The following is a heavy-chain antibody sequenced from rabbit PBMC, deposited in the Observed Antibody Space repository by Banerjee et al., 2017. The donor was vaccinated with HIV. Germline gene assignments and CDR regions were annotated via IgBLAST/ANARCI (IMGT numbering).Heavy chain of an antibody. CDR3: ARDYPGVYWGFNL. Sequence: QSVEESGGGLVQPEGSLTLTCTVSGFSLSSYVMNWVRQAPGKGLEWIADIYAGGGTTYYASWAKGRFTVSKASSTAVTLQMTSLTAADTATYFCARDYPGVYWGFNLWGPGTLVTVS. CDR1: GFSLSSYV. J-gene: IGHJ4*01. D-gene: IGHD7-1*01. CDR2: IYAGGGTT. V-gene: IGHV1S40*01.